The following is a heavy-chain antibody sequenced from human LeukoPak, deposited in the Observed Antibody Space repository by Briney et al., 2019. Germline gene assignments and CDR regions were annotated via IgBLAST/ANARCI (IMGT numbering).Heavy chain of an antibody. D-gene: IGHD6-19*01. CDR2: IWYDGSNK. J-gene: IGHJ4*02. CDR1: GFTFSSYG. Sequence: GRSLRLSCAASGFTFSSYGMHWVRQAPGKGLEWVAVIWYDGSNKYYADSVKGRFTISRDNSKNTLYLQMNSLRAEDTAVYYCAKDGSIAVAGIEDYWGQGTLVTASS. CDR3: AKDGSIAVAGIEDY. V-gene: IGHV3-33*06.